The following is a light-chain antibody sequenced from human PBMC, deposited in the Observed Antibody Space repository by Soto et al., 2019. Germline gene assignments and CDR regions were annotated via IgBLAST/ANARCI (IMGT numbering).Light chain of an antibody. CDR1: HSIRDC. J-gene: IGKJ4*01. Sequence: DIQMTQSPSTLSASVGDSLTITCRASHSIRDCLAWYQQKPGKAPRLLIYDVSNLESGVPSRFSGSGSGTEFTITISSLRPDDFATYCCQQYESYSLTFGGGTRVDIK. CDR3: QQYESYSLT. V-gene: IGKV1-5*01. CDR2: DVS.